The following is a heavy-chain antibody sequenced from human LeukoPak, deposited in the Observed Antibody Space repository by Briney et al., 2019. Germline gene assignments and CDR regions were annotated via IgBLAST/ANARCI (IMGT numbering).Heavy chain of an antibody. CDR1: GFTFSSYA. CDR2: ISGSGGST. Sequence: PGGSLRLSCAVSGFTFSSYAMSWVRQAPGKGLEWVSAISGSGGSTYYADSVKGRFTISRDNSKNTLYLQMNSLRAEDTAVYYSAKDVAAAATGNYFDYWGQGTLVTVSS. CDR3: AKDVAAAATGNYFDY. D-gene: IGHD6-13*01. J-gene: IGHJ4*02. V-gene: IGHV3-23*01.